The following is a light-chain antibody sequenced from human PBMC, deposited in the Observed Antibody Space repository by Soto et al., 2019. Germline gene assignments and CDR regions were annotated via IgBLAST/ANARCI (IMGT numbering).Light chain of an antibody. J-gene: IGKJ1*01. CDR2: GAS. Sequence: EIVLTQSPATLSLSPGERATLSCKASQNIRSHLAWYLQKPGQPPRLLIFGASNRATGIPARFSGSGSGTDFTLTISSLEPEDSGLYYCQRYYSFPRTFGQGTKVEIK. V-gene: IGKV3-11*01. CDR1: QNIRSH. CDR3: QRYYSFPRT.